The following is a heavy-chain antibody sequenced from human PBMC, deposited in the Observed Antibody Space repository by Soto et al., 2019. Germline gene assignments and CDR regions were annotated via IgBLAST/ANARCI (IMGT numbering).Heavy chain of an antibody. V-gene: IGHV3-48*03. CDR2: MSTTGYRT. D-gene: IGHD4-17*01. J-gene: IGHJ3*02. CDR1: GFSVSAYE. Sequence: EVQLVESGGGLVQPGGSLRLSCAASGFSVSAYEMDWVRQAPGKGLEWVSFMSTTGYRTYYPDSVQGRFTISRDNAKNTLYLQMDSLRAEDTAVYYCTREGYGGNTAAFDMWGQGTRVTVSS. CDR3: TREGYGGNTAAFDM.